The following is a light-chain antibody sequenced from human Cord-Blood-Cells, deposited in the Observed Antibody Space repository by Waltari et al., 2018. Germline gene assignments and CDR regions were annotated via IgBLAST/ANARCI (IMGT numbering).Light chain of an antibody. J-gene: IGLJ3*02. Sequence: QSVLTQPPSASGTPGQRVTISCSGSSSNIGSNTVNWYQQLPGTAPKLLVYSNNQPPSGDPDRFSGSKSGTSASLAISGLQSEDEADYYCAAWDDSLNGPVFGGGTKLTVL. V-gene: IGLV1-44*01. CDR3: AAWDDSLNGPV. CDR2: SNN. CDR1: SSNIGSNT.